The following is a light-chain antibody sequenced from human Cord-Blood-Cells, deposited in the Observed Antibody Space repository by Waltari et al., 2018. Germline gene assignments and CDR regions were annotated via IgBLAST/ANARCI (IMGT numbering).Light chain of an antibody. V-gene: IGLV2-14*01. CDR2: DVS. CDR3: SSYTSSSTYV. J-gene: IGLJ1*01. CDR1: SSDVGGYHY. Sequence: QSALTQPAPVSGSPGQSITISCTGTSSDVGGYHYVSCYQQHPGKSPKLMIYDVSNRPSGVTNRFSGSKSGNTASLTISGLQAEDEADYYCSSYTSSSTYVFGTGTKVTVL.